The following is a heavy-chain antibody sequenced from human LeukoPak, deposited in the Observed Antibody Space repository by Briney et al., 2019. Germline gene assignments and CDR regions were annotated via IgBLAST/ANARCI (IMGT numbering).Heavy chain of an antibody. D-gene: IGHD6-19*01. CDR3: AKEPTSRGSGRGYFDL. CDR1: GFTFTGYA. V-gene: IGHV3-23*01. Sequence: PGGSLRLSCAASGFTFTGYAMSWVRQAPGKGLEWVSAISPSGGSTYYPDSVRGRFTISRDNSKNTLYLQVNSLRAEDTAVYFCAKEPTSRGSGRGYFDLWGRGTLVTVPS. CDR2: ISPSGGST. J-gene: IGHJ2*01.